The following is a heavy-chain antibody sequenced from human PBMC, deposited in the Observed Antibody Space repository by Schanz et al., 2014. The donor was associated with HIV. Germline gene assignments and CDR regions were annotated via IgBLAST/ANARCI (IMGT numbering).Heavy chain of an antibody. V-gene: IGHV1-69*06. CDR3: ARDVVATISPKYYYYGMDV. CDR1: GYTFTGYY. D-gene: IGHD5-12*01. Sequence: QVHLEQSGAEVKKPGASVKVSCKASGYTFTGYYLHWVRQAPGQGLEYMGGIIPMFGTANYAQKFQGRVTVTADRSTSTAYMELSSLRSEDTAVYYCARDVVATISPKYYYYGMDVWGQGTTVTVSS. J-gene: IGHJ6*02. CDR2: IIPMFGTA.